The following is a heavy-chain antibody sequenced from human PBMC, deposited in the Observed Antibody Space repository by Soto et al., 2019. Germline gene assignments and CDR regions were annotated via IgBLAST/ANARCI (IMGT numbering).Heavy chain of an antibody. V-gene: IGHV1-8*01. CDR3: ARGRHCSSTSCPRRGYYYYYYMDV. CDR2: MNPNSGNT. J-gene: IGHJ6*03. D-gene: IGHD2-2*01. CDR1: GYTFTSYD. Sequence: ASVKVSCKASGYTFTSYDINWVRQATGQGLEWMGWMNPNSGNTGYAQKFQGRVTMTRNTSISTAYMELSSLRSEDTAVYYCARGRHCSSTSCPRRGYYYYYYMDVWGKGTTVTVSS.